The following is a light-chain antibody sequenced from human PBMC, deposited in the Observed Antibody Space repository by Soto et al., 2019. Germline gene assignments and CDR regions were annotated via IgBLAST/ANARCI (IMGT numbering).Light chain of an antibody. V-gene: IGKV2-28*01. CDR1: QILLHSNGYNY. J-gene: IGKJ1*01. CDR2: LGS. CDR3: MQPLQSWT. Sequence: DIVMTQSPLSLPVTAVEPASISFRSSQILLHSNGYNYLDWYLQKPGQSPQLLIYLGSNRASGVPDRFSGSGSGTDFTLKISRVEAEDVGVYYCMQPLQSWTFGQGTKVDIK.